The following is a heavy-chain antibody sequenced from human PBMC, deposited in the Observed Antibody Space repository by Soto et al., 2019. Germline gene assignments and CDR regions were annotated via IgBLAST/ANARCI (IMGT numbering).Heavy chain of an antibody. D-gene: IGHD6-13*01. Sequence: ASVKVSCKASGYTFTSYYMHWVRQAPGQGLEWMGIINPSGGSTSYAQKFQGRVTMTRDTSTSTVYMELSSLRSEDTAVYYCARDLSSSSWYSPYYYYYMDVWGKGTTDTVSS. J-gene: IGHJ6*03. V-gene: IGHV1-46*03. CDR2: INPSGGST. CDR3: ARDLSSSSWYSPYYYYYMDV. CDR1: GYTFTSYY.